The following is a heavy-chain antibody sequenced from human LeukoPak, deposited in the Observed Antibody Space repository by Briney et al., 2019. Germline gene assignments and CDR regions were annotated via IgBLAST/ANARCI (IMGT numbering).Heavy chain of an antibody. CDR2: VEYRGST. Sequence: SETLSLTCTVSGVSIISYFWSWVRQPPGKGLEWIGYVEYRGSTNNIPSLKSRVGIAEFTSKNQFSMNLPSVNVADTAMYYCAIGSRSSGYSARHLDYWGQGTLVTVSS. CDR1: GVSIISYF. CDR3: AIGSRSSGYSARHLDY. D-gene: IGHD3-22*01. J-gene: IGHJ4*02. V-gene: IGHV4-59*01.